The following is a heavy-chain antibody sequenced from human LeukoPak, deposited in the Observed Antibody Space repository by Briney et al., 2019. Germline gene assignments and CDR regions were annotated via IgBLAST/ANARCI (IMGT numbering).Heavy chain of an antibody. J-gene: IGHJ5*02. CDR3: ATDNLVNRYCSSTSCYRRRWFDP. CDR2: FDPEDGET. Sequence: GASVKVSCXVSGYTLTELSMHWVRQAPGKGLEWMGGFDPEDGETIYAQKFQGRVTMTEDTSTDTAYMELSSLRSEDTAVYYCATDNLVNRYCSSTSCYRRRWFDPWGQGTLVTVSS. CDR1: GYTLTELS. V-gene: IGHV1-24*01. D-gene: IGHD2-2*02.